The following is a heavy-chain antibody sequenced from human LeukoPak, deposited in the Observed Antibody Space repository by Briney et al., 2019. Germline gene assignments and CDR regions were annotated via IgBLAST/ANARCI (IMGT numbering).Heavy chain of an antibody. CDR1: GFTFSSYS. V-gene: IGHV3-48*01. CDR2: ISSSSSTI. J-gene: IGHJ3*02. Sequence: GGSLRLSCAASGFTFSSYSMNWVRQAPGKGLEWVSYISSSSSTIYYADSVKGRFTISRDNAKNSLYLQMNSLRAEDMALYYCAKEEALLGDAFDIWGQGAMVTVSS. D-gene: IGHD3-10*01. CDR3: AKEEALLGDAFDI.